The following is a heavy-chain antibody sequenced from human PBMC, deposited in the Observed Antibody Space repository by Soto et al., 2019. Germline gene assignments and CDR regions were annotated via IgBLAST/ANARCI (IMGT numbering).Heavy chain of an antibody. Sequence: PSETLSLTCAVYGGSFSGYYWSWIRQPPGKGLEWIGEINHSGSTNYNPSLKSRVTISVDTSKNQFSLKLSSVTAADTAVYYCARGHSGSYYGFDYWGQGTLVTVSS. CDR3: ARGHSGSYYGFDY. CDR2: INHSGST. V-gene: IGHV4-34*01. D-gene: IGHD1-26*01. J-gene: IGHJ4*02. CDR1: GGSFSGYY.